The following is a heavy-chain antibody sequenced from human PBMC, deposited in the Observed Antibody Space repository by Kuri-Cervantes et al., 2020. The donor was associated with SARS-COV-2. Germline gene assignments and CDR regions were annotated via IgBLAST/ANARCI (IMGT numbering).Heavy chain of an antibody. CDR2: IYYSGST. Sequence: SETLSLTCTVSGGSISSSSYYWGWIRQPPGKGLEWIRSIYYSGSTYYNPSLKSRVTISVDTSKNQFSLKLSSVTAADTAVYYCARLEPTMVRIAGDGGGFDYWGQGTLVTVSS. CDR3: ARLEPTMVRIAGDGGGFDY. CDR1: GGSISSSSYY. J-gene: IGHJ4*02. V-gene: IGHV4-39*01. D-gene: IGHD3-10*01.